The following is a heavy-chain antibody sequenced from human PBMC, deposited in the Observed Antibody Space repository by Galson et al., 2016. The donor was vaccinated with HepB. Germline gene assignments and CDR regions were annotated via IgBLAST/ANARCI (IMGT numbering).Heavy chain of an antibody. Sequence: SETLSLTCSVSGVSISSYYWNWIRQTAGKGLEWIGRIYISGSTNYNPSLKSRVTMSLDTSKNQFSLKLKSVTAADTAVYYCARSLPHYFSYFYYMDVWGKGTTVTVS. CDR2: IYISGST. CDR1: GVSISSYY. J-gene: IGHJ6*03. V-gene: IGHV4-4*07. CDR3: ARSLPHYFSYFYYMDV. D-gene: IGHD3-3*01.